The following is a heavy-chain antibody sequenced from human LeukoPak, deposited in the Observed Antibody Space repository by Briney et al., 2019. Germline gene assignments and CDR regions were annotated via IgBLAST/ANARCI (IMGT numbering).Heavy chain of an antibody. D-gene: IGHD3-22*01. J-gene: IGHJ1*01. CDR3: ARHFFDTSGRKSFEH. CDR1: GGSISSYY. CDR2: IYTSGST. Sequence: SETLSLTCTVSGGSISSYYWSWIRQPAGKGLEWIGRIYTSGSTNYNPSLKSRVTISLDTSKNQLSLELTSVTAADTAVYYCARHFFDTSGRKSFEHWGQGTLVTVSS. V-gene: IGHV4-4*07.